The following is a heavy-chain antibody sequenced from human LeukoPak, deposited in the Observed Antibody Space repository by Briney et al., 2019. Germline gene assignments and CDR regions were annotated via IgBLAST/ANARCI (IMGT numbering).Heavy chain of an antibody. D-gene: IGHD3-10*01. CDR1: GGSMSGFF. CDR3: ARTSRHFYGSGTNLTPWPAGMDV. V-gene: IGHV4-59*01. J-gene: IGHJ6*02. CDR2: IYYSGSST. Sequence: SETLSLTCTVSGGSMSGFFWTWIRQPPGRELEWIGSIYYSGSSTKYNPSLKSRVTISVDTSKSQFSLNPDSATAADTAVYYCARTSRHFYGSGTNLTPWPAGMDVWGQGTTVTVSS.